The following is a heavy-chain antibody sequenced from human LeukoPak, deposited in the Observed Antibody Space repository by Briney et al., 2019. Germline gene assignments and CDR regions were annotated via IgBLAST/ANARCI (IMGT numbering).Heavy chain of an antibody. V-gene: IGHV3-21*01. J-gene: IGHJ2*01. CDR1: GFTFSSYS. CDR3: ASGSSHYWYFDF. Sequence: GGSLRLSCAASGFTFSSYSKNWVRQAPGKGLEWVSCISSSSSNIYYADSVKGRFTISRDNAKNSVYLQMNSLRDEDTAVYYCASGSSHYWYFDFWGRGTLVTVSS. CDR2: ISSSSSNI. D-gene: IGHD6-13*01.